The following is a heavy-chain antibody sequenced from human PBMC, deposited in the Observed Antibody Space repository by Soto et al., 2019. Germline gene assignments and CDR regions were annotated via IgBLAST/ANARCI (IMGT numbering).Heavy chain of an antibody. Sequence: EVQLVESGGGLVKPGGSLRLSCAASGFTFSSYSMNWVRQAPGKGLEWVSSISSSSSYIYYADSVKGRFTISRDNAKNSLYLQMNSLRAEGTAVYYCARDPDSDYYYGIDVWGQGTTVTVSS. CDR2: ISSSSSYI. CDR3: ARDPDSDYYYGIDV. J-gene: IGHJ6*02. V-gene: IGHV3-21*01. CDR1: GFTFSSYS.